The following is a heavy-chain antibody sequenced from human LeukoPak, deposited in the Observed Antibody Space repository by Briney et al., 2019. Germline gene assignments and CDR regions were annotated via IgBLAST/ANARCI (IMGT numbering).Heavy chain of an antibody. D-gene: IGHD3-9*01. CDR3: ARVVKTYYDILTGYYNPPVLDY. CDR2: IYHSGST. Sequence: PSETLSLTCTVSGYSISSGYYWGWIRQPPGKGLEWIGSIYHSGSTYYNPSLKSRVTISVDTSKNQFSPKLSSVTAAATAVYYCARVVKTYYDILTGYYNPPVLDYWGQGTLVTVSS. V-gene: IGHV4-38-2*02. CDR1: GYSISSGYY. J-gene: IGHJ4*02.